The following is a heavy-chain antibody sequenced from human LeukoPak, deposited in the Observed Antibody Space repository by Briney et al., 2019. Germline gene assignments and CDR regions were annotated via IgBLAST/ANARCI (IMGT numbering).Heavy chain of an antibody. D-gene: IGHD2-2*01. J-gene: IGHJ6*04. CDR1: GYTFTGYY. Sequence: ASVKGSCKASGYTFTGYYMHWVRQAPGQGLEWMGWINPNSGGTNYAQKFQGRVTMTRDTSISTAYLELSRLRSDDTAVYYCARDGGEHIVVVPAEMDVWGKGTTVTVSS. CDR2: INPNSGGT. CDR3: ARDGGEHIVVVPAEMDV. V-gene: IGHV1-2*02.